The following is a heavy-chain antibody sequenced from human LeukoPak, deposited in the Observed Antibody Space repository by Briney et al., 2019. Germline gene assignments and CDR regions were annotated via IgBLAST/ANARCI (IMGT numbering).Heavy chain of an antibody. V-gene: IGHV3-23*01. CDR1: GFTFSSYA. CDR3: ATDYGSGSHHYYYYGMDV. CDR2: ISGSGGST. D-gene: IGHD3-10*01. J-gene: IGHJ6*04. Sequence: GGSLRLSCAASGFTFSSYAMSWVRQAPGKGLELVSAISGSGGSTYYADSVKGRFTISRDNSKNTLYLQMNSLRAEDTAVYYCATDYGSGSHHYYYYGMDVWGKGTTVTVSS.